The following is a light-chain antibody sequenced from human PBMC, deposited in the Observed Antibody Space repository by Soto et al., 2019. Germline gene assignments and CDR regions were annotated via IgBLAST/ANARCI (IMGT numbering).Light chain of an antibody. CDR1: GSNIANNP. Sequence: QSVLTQPPSASGTPGQRVTISCSGAGSNIANNPLTWYQQFPGPAPKLLTYTNNRRPSGVPDRSSGSKSGTSASLAISGLQAEDEADYYCATWDDSLNARGVFGGGTKVTVL. CDR2: TNN. V-gene: IGLV1-44*01. CDR3: ATWDDSLNARGV. J-gene: IGLJ3*02.